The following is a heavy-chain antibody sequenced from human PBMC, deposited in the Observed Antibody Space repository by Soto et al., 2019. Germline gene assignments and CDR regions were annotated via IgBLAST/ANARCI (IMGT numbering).Heavy chain of an antibody. J-gene: IGHJ6*03. CDR3: ARGSVDPYDFWSGYYTPVYMDV. CDR1: GYTFTSYG. V-gene: IGHV1-18*01. Sequence: VSVNVSCKASGYTFTSYGISWVRQAPGQGLEWMGWISAYNGNTNYAQKLQGRVTMTTDTSTSTAYMELSSLRSEDTAVYYCARGSVDPYDFWSGYYTPVYMDVWGKGTTVTVSS. CDR2: ISAYNGNT. D-gene: IGHD3-3*01.